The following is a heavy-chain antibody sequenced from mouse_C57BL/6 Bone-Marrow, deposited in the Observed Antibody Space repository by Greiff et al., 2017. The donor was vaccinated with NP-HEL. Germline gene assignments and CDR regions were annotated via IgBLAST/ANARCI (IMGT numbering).Heavy chain of an antibody. V-gene: IGHV3-6*01. CDR2: ISYDGSN. D-gene: IGHD2-5*01. J-gene: IGHJ4*01. CDR1: GFSITSGYY. CDR3: ARGGHSNYGVDY. Sequence: EVQLQESGPGLVKPSQSLSLTCSVTGFSITSGYYWNWIRQFPGNKLEWMGYISYDGSNNYNPSLKNRISITRDTSKNQFFLKLNSVTTEDTATYYCARGGHSNYGVDYWGQGTSVTVSS.